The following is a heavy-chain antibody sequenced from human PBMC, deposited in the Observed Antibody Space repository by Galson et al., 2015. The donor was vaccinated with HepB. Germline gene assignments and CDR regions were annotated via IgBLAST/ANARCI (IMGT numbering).Heavy chain of an antibody. CDR1: GGSFSGYY. D-gene: IGHD3-10*01. J-gene: IGHJ3*02. Sequence: SETLSLTCTVYGGSFSGYYWSWIRQPPGKGLEWIGEINHSGSTNYNPSLKSRVTISVDTSKNQFSLKLSSVTAADTAVYYCARDPRGVVSGAFDIWGQGTMVTVSS. CDR3: ARDPRGVVSGAFDI. V-gene: IGHV4-34*01. CDR2: INHSGST.